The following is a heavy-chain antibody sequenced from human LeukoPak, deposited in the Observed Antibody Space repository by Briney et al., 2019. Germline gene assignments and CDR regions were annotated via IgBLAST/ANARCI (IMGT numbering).Heavy chain of an antibody. Sequence: GGSLRLSYAASGFTFSSYSMNWVRQAPGKGLEWVSSISSSSSYIYYADSVKGRFTISRDNAKNSLYLQMNSLRAEDTAVYYCARDGSHFWSGEIAFDIWGQGTRVTVS. CDR3: ARDGSHFWSGEIAFDI. CDR2: ISSSSSYI. J-gene: IGHJ3*02. V-gene: IGHV3-21*01. CDR1: GFTFSSYS. D-gene: IGHD3-3*02.